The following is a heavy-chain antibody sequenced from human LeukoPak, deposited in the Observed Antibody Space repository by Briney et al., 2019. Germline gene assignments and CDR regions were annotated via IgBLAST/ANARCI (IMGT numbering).Heavy chain of an antibody. CDR1: GFTFSSYS. V-gene: IGHV4-34*01. CDR3: AREGSGNRYYYYYMDV. CDR2: INHSGST. J-gene: IGHJ6*03. Sequence: GSLRLSCAASGFTFSSYSMNWGRQAPGKGLEWIGEINHSGSTNYNPSLKSRVTISVDTSKNQFSLKLSSVTAADTAVYYCAREGSGNRYYYYYMDVWGKGTTVTVSS. D-gene: IGHD3-10*01.